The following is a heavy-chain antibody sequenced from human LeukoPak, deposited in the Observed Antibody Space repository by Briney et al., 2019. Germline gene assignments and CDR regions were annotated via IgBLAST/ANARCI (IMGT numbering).Heavy chain of an antibody. J-gene: IGHJ5*02. CDR2: IWYDGSNN. D-gene: IGHD2-2*01. V-gene: IGHV3-33*01. Sequence: GGSLRLSCAASGFTFSSYGMHWVRQAPGKGLEWVAVIWYDGSNNYYADSVKGRFTISRDKSKNTLYLQMNSLRAEDTAVYYCARDRHCSSTSCRRWFDPWGQGTLVTVSS. CDR3: ARDRHCSSTSCRRWFDP. CDR1: GFTFSSYG.